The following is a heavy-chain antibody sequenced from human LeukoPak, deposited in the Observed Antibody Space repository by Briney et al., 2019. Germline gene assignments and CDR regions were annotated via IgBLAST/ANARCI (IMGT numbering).Heavy chain of an antibody. CDR1: GFTFSNAW. CDR2: IRSKAYGGTT. CDR3: TRVRGIAAAGTFYYYGMDV. J-gene: IGHJ6*04. Sequence: QSGGSLRLSCAASGFTFSNAWMSWVRQAPGKGLEWVGFIRSKAYGGTTGYAASVKGRFTISRDDSKSIAYLQMNSLKTEDTAVYYCTRVRGIAAAGTFYYYGMDVWGKGTTVTVSS. D-gene: IGHD6-13*01. V-gene: IGHV3-49*04.